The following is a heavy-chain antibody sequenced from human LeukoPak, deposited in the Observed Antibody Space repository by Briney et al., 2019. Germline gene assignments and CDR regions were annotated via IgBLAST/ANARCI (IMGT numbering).Heavy chain of an antibody. Sequence: ASVKVSCKASGYTFTSYYMHWVRQAPGQGLEWMGWINTNTGYPTYAQGFTGRFVFSLDTSVSTAYLQISSLKAEDTAVYYCALWLSSNYYYYYMDVWGKGTTVTVSS. D-gene: IGHD6-19*01. V-gene: IGHV7-4-1*02. J-gene: IGHJ6*03. CDR3: ALWLSSNYYYYYMDV. CDR1: GYTFTSYY. CDR2: INTNTGYP.